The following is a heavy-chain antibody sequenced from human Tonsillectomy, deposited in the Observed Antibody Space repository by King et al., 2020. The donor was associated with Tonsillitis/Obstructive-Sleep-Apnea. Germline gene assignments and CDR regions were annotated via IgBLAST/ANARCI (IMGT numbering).Heavy chain of an antibody. J-gene: IGHJ6*03. CDR1: GFNFNDYY. V-gene: IGHV3-11*05. D-gene: IGHD2-2*01. CDR3: ARVGGYCSSTSCWGYYVDA. CDR2: ITYSSSYT. Sequence: VQLVESGGGLVRPGGSLRLSCAAAGFNFNDYYMSWIRQAPGKGLEWVSYITYSSSYTNYSDSVKGRFTISRDNAKNSLYLQMNSLRAEDTAVYFCARVGGYCSSTSCWGYYVDAWGKGTTVTVSS.